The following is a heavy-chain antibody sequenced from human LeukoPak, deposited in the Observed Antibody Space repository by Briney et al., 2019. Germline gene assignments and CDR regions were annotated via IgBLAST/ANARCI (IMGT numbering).Heavy chain of an antibody. D-gene: IGHD6-19*01. J-gene: IGHJ4*02. V-gene: IGHV3-49*04. CDR2: IRSKVFGGTP. CDR1: GSTFGDHA. Sequence: GGSLRLSCTASGSTFGDHAMSWVRQAPGKGLEWVGFIRSKVFGGTPEYAASVKGRFTISRDDSKGIAYLQMNSLKTEDTALYYCTSNPAVAGSGYWGQGTLVTVSS. CDR3: TSNPAVAGSGY.